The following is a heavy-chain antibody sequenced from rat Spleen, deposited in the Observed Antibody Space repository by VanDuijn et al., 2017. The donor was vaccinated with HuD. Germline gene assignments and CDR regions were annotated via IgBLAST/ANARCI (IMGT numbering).Heavy chain of an antibody. CDR2: LNTGGGNT. Sequence: EVQLVESDGGLVQPGRSLKLSCAASGFTFSDYYMAWVRQAPTKGLEWVAYLNTGGGNTYYRDSVKGRFTISRDNAKNTQYLQMDSLRSDDTATYYCATGTVVPYYFDYWGQGVMVTVSS. V-gene: IGHV5S13*01. CDR1: GFTFSDYY. CDR3: ATGTVVPYYFDY. D-gene: IGHD1-1*01. J-gene: IGHJ2*01.